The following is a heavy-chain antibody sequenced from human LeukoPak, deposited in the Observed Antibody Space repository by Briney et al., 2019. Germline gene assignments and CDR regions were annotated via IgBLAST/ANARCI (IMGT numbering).Heavy chain of an antibody. D-gene: IGHD4-17*01. CDR3: AKEIWPTVTTPGHTYFDY. Sequence: PGGSLRLSCAASGFTFSSYTMNWVRQAPGKGLEWVSIISSGSSYIHYADSVKGRFTISRDNAKNSLYLQMNSLRAEDTAVFHCAKEIWPTVTTPGHTYFDYWGQGALVTVSS. CDR1: GFTFSSYT. CDR2: ISSGSSYI. V-gene: IGHV3-21*01. J-gene: IGHJ4*02.